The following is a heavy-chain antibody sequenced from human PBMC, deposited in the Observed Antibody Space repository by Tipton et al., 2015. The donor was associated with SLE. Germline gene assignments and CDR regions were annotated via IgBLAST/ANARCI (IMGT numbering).Heavy chain of an antibody. CDR1: GFIFSSYG. Sequence: SLRLFCVASGFIFSSYGMHWVRQAPGKGLEWVAFIRDDGSKNYYADSVKGRFTISRDNSKNTLYLQMNSLRAEDTAVYYCAKGDCGGSCYPFDYWGQGTRVTVSS. CDR2: IRDDGSKN. V-gene: IGHV3-30*02. CDR3: AKGDCGGSCYPFDY. J-gene: IGHJ4*02. D-gene: IGHD2-21*01.